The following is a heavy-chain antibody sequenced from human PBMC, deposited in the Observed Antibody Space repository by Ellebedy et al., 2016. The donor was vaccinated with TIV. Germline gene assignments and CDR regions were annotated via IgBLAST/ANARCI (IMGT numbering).Heavy chain of an antibody. CDR2: ISGSGGST. CDR3: AGKVVVAATRVDY. CDR1: GFTFSSYA. Sequence: GESLKISCAASGFTFSSYAMSWVRQAPGKGLEWVSAISGSGGSTYYADSVKGRFTISRDNSKNTLYLQMNSLRAEDTAVYYCAGKVVVAATRVDYWGQGTLVTVSS. J-gene: IGHJ4*02. D-gene: IGHD2-15*01. V-gene: IGHV3-23*01.